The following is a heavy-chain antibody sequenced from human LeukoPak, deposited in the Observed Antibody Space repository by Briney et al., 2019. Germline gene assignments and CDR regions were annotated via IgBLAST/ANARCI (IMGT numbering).Heavy chain of an antibody. CDR1: GFTFSSYS. D-gene: IGHD5-24*01. Sequence: PGGSLRLSCAASGFTFSSYSMNWVRQAPGKGLEWVANIKEDVSEIYYVESVKGRFTISRDNAKNSLYLEMSSLRVEDTAVYFCARLRSLDKWGQGTLVTVS. V-gene: IGHV3-7*01. CDR3: ARLRSLDK. CDR2: IKEDVSEI. J-gene: IGHJ4*02.